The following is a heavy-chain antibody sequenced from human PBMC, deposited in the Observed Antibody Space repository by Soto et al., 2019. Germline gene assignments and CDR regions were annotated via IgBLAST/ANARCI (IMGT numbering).Heavy chain of an antibody. CDR2: ISAYNGNT. CDR1: GYTFTSYG. Sequence: QVQLVQSGAEVKKPGASVKVSCKASGYTFTSYGISWVRQAPGQGLEWMGWISAYNGNTNYAQKLQGRVTMTTDTSTSTAYMELRSLRSDDTAVYYCATIGYSSSWLDVADYYYGMDVWGQGTTVTVSS. J-gene: IGHJ6*02. V-gene: IGHV1-18*01. CDR3: ATIGYSSSWLDVADYYYGMDV. D-gene: IGHD6-13*01.